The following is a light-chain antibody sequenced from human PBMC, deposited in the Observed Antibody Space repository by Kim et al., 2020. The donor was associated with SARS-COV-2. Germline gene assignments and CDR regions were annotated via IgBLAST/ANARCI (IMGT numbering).Light chain of an antibody. Sequence: VSRNLAWYQKKPGQAPRLLIYGAATRATGIPARFSGSGSGTEFTLTISSLQSEDVAVYYCQQYDVWPRPFGLGTKVDIK. J-gene: IGKJ1*01. CDR3: QQYDVWPRP. CDR1: VSRN. V-gene: IGKV3-15*01. CDR2: GAA.